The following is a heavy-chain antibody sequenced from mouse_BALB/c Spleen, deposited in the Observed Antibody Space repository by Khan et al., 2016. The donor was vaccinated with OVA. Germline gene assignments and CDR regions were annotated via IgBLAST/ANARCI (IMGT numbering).Heavy chain of an antibody. J-gene: IGHJ2*01. V-gene: IGHV3-2*02. CDR3: AKGNYYWYYFDY. Sequence: EVQLVESGPGLVKPSQSLSLTCTVTGYSITSGYAWNWIRQFPGNKLEWMGYISYSGVTSYTPSLKSRISITRDTSKNQFFLQLNSVTNEDTATFCCAKGNYYWYYFDYWGQGTTLTVSS. D-gene: IGHD1-1*01. CDR2: ISYSGVT. CDR1: GYSITSGYA.